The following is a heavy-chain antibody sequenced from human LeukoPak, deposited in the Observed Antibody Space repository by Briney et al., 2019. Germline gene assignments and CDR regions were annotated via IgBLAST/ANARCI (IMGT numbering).Heavy chain of an antibody. Sequence: GGSLRLSCAASGFTVSSNYMSWVRQAPGKGLEWVSVIYSGGSTYYADSVKGRFTISRDNSKNTLYLQMNSLRAEDTAVYYCAKPPYCSSTSCYKGPFQHWGQGTLVTVSS. CDR2: IYSGGST. CDR1: GFTVSSNY. J-gene: IGHJ1*01. V-gene: IGHV3-66*04. D-gene: IGHD2-2*02. CDR3: AKPPYCSSTSCYKGPFQH.